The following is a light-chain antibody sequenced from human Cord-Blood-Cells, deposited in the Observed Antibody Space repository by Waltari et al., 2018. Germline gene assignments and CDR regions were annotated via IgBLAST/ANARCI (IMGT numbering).Light chain of an antibody. CDR1: QSVSSN. J-gene: IGKJ2*01. Sequence: EIVMTQSPATLSVSPGERATLSCRASQSVSSNLAGYQQKPGQAPRLLIYGASTRATCIPSRFSGSVSGTEFTLTISSLQSEDFAVYYCQQYNNWPPYTFGQGTKLEIK. V-gene: IGKV3-15*01. CDR3: QQYNNWPPYT. CDR2: GAS.